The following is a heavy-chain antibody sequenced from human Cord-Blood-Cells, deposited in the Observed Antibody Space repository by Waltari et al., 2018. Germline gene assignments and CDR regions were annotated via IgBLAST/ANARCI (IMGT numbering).Heavy chain of an antibody. D-gene: IGHD6-13*01. CDR3: ARGGSGSSWYLDY. CDR2: IYTSGST. Sequence: QVQLQESGPGLVKPSQTLSLTCTVSGGSISSGSYYWSWIRQPAGKGLEWIGYIYTSGSTNYNPPLQIRVPLSVDTSTNQFSLKLGSVTAADTAVYYCARGGSGSSWYLDYWGQGTLVTVSS. J-gene: IGHJ4*02. CDR1: GGSISSGSYY. V-gene: IGHV4-61*09.